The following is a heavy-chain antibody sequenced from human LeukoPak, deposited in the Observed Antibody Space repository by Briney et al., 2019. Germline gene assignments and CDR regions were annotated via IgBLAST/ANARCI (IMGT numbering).Heavy chain of an antibody. V-gene: IGHV1-2*06. CDR1: GYTFTGYY. J-gene: IGHJ6*02. Sequence: ASVKVSCKASGYTFTGYYMHWVRQAPGQGLEWMGRINPNSGGTNYAQKFQGRVTMTRDTSISTAYMELSRLRSDDTAMYYCARERTNSSGWYYYYYGMDIWGQGTTVTVSS. CDR3: ARERTNSSGWYYYYYGMDI. D-gene: IGHD6-19*01. CDR2: INPNSGGT.